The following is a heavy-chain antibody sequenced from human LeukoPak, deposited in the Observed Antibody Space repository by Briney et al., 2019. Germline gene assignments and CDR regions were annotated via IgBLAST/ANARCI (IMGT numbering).Heavy chain of an antibody. CDR2: IRYDGSNK. D-gene: IGHD5-18*01. CDR3: AKDPRGYSYGLFDY. V-gene: IGHV3-30*02. J-gene: IGHJ4*02. Sequence: GGSLRLSCAASGFTFSSYGMHWVRQAPGKGLEWVAFIRYDGSNKYYADSVKGRFTISRDNPKNTLYLQMNSLRAEDTAVYYCAKDPRGYSYGLFDYWGQGTLVTVSS. CDR1: GFTFSSYG.